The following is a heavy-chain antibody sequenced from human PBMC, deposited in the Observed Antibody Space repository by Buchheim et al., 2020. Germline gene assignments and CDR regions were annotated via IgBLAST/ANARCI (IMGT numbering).Heavy chain of an antibody. CDR3: ARDPSSSATFDS. J-gene: IGHJ5*01. D-gene: IGHD2-2*01. CDR2: IYHTGST. Sequence: QVQLQESGPGLVKPSGTLSLTCAVSGGSITSSHWWTWVRQPPGKGLEWIGEIYHTGSTNYRPSLASRVTFLVDSPKNHFLLTLRSVTAADTGFYYCARDPSSSATFDSWGQGTL. CDR1: GGSITSSHW. V-gene: IGHV4-4*02.